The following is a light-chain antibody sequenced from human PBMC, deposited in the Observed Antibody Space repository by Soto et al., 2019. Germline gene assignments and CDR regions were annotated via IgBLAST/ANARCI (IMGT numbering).Light chain of an antibody. J-gene: IGKJ1*01. CDR2: DKT. Sequence: IQVTQSPSSLSASVGDRVTITCRASVNIREEVDWYQRKPGKAPKRLIYDKTPSQSWLPSRFSGDGSGTEFTLTLSSLQSEDFATYFCLQHKSYPWTFGQGTKVE. CDR3: LQHKSYPWT. CDR1: VNIREE. V-gene: IGKV1-17*01.